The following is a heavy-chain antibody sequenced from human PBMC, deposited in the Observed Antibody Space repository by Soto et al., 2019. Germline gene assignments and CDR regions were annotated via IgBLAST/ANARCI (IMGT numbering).Heavy chain of an antibody. CDR2: IYYSGST. Sequence: QLQLQESGPGLVKPSETLSLTCTVSGGSISSSSYYWGWIRQPPGKGLEWIGSIYYSGSTYYNPSLKSRVTISVDTSKNQFSLKLSSVTAADTAVYYCATYLWFGELLEDDYWGQGTLVTVSS. D-gene: IGHD3-10*01. CDR1: GGSISSSSYY. V-gene: IGHV4-39*01. CDR3: ATYLWFGELLEDDY. J-gene: IGHJ4*02.